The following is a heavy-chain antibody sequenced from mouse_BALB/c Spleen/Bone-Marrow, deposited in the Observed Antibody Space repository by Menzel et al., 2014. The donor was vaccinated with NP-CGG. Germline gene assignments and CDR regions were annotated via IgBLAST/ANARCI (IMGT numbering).Heavy chain of an antibody. V-gene: IGHV1-14*01. Sequence: VQLQQPGPELVKPGASVKMSCKASGYTFTSYVMHWVKQKPGQGLEWIGYINPYNDGTKYNEKFKGKATLTSDKSSITAYMELSSLTSEDSAVYYCARKDYGNYGWYFDVWGAGTTVTVSS. J-gene: IGHJ1*01. CDR2: INPYNDGT. CDR1: GYTFTSYV. CDR3: ARKDYGNYGWYFDV. D-gene: IGHD2-1*01.